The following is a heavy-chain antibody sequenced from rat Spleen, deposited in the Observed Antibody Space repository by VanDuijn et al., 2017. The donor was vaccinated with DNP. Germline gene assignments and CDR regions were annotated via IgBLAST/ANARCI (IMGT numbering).Heavy chain of an antibody. CDR2: IWGHGDT. CDR1: GFSLTNYG. J-gene: IGHJ4*01. Sequence: QVQLKESGPVLVQASETLSLTCTVSGFSLTNYGVIWVRQSPGKGLEWMGIIWGHGDTDYNSALKSRLSINRETSKSQVFLKMNRLETDDTAIYYCTREGWGYVMDAWGQGASVTVSS. V-gene: IGHV2S75*01. D-gene: IGHD4-1*01. CDR3: TREGWGYVMDA.